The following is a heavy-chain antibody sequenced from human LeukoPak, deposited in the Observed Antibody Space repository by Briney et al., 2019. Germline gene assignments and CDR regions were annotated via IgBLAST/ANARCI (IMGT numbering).Heavy chain of an antibody. CDR2: IYYSGST. CDR1: GASISSYY. CDR3: ARHVRDCSGGTCYSTSPFDY. V-gene: IGHV4-59*08. Sequence: SETLSLTCSVSGASISSYYWSWIRQLPGKGLEWIGYIYYSGSTNYNPSLKSRVTISVDTSKNQFSLKLSSVTAADTAVYYCARHVRDCSGGTCYSTSPFDYWGQGTLVTVSS. J-gene: IGHJ4*02. D-gene: IGHD2-15*01.